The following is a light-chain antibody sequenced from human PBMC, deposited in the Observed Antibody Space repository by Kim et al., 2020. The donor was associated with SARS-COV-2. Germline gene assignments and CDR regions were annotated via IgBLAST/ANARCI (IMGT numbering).Light chain of an antibody. V-gene: IGKV3-20*01. Sequence: SPGEGATLSCRASRTVADNYLAWYQQRPGQAPRLLIYGASNRATGVPDIFSGSGSGTDFTLTISRLEPEDFGVYYCQQYGSSPLTFGGGTRVDIK. CDR3: QQYGSSPLT. CDR2: GAS. CDR1: RTVADNY. J-gene: IGKJ4*01.